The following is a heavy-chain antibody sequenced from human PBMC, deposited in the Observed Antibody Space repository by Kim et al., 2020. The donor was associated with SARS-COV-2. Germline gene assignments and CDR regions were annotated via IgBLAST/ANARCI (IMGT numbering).Heavy chain of an antibody. CDR3: ARVEGDSGYDSVPGNFDY. Sequence: GGSLRLSCAASGFTFSSYEMNWVRQAPGKGLEWVSYISSSGSTIYYADSVKGRFTISRDNAKNSLYLQMNSLRAEDTAVYYCARVEGDSGYDSVPGNFDYWGQGTLVTVSS. D-gene: IGHD5-12*01. CDR2: ISSSGSTI. V-gene: IGHV3-48*03. J-gene: IGHJ4*02. CDR1: GFTFSSYE.